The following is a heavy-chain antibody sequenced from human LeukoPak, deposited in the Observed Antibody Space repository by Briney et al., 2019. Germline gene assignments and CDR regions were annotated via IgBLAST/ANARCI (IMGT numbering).Heavy chain of an antibody. J-gene: IGHJ4*02. D-gene: IGHD1-14*01. CDR3: TTELDVRPNHY. CDR2: ISYDGSNK. V-gene: IGHV3-30*04. Sequence: GRSLRLSCAASGFTFSSYAMHWVRQAPGKGLEWVAVISYDGSNKYYADSVKGRFTISRDNSKNTLYLQMNSLKSEDTAVYYCTTELDVRPNHYWGQGTLVTVSS. CDR1: GFTFSSYA.